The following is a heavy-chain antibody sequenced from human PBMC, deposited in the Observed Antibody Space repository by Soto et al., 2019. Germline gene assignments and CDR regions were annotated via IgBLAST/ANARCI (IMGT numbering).Heavy chain of an antibody. J-gene: IGHJ6*02. V-gene: IGHV1-69*13. CDR1: GGTFSSYA. D-gene: IGHD2-2*01. Sequence: GASVKVSCKASGGTFSSYAISWVRQAPGQGLEWMGGIIPIFGTANYAQKFQGRVTITADESTSTAYMELSSLRSEDTAVYYFASPLSYCISTSCYGYYGMDVWGQGTTVTVSS. CDR2: IIPIFGTA. CDR3: ASPLSYCISTSCYGYYGMDV.